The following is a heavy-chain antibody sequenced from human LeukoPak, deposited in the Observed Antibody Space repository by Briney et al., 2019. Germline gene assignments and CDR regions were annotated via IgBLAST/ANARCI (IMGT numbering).Heavy chain of an antibody. V-gene: IGHV4-39*01. Sequence: PSETLSLTCAVYGGSFSGYYWGWIRQPPGKGLEWIGSIYYSGSTYYNPSLKSRVTISVDTSKNQFSLKLSSVTAADTAVYYCASRSQQLVLSPFDPWGQGTLVTVSS. J-gene: IGHJ5*02. D-gene: IGHD6-13*01. CDR3: ASRSQQLVLSPFDP. CDR2: IYYSGST. CDR1: GGSFSGYY.